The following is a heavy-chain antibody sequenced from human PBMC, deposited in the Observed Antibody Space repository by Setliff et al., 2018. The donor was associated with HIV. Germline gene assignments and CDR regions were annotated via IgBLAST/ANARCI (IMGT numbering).Heavy chain of an antibody. V-gene: IGHV4-39*01. Sequence: SETLSLTCTVSGGSISSSRYYWGWIRQHPGKGPEWIGSLYYRGTTYYNPSLKSRVTISTGTPNNPFSLTLSSVTAADTAVYYCARGVLITKRVPQTGGYYYYTDVWGKGTTVTVSS. CDR2: LYYRGTT. D-gene: IGHD1-1*01. J-gene: IGHJ6*03. CDR1: GGSISSSRYY. CDR3: ARGVLITKRVPQTGGYYYYTDV.